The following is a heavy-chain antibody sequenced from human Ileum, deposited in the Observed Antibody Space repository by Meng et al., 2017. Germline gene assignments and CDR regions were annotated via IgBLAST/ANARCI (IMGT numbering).Heavy chain of an antibody. CDR2: IYSGGST. CDR3: ARGGGRSWSLNP. CDR1: GFTVRNDY. J-gene: IGHJ5*02. V-gene: IGHV3-66*02. D-gene: IGHD2-15*01. Sequence: GESLKISCAASGFTVRNDYMSWVRQAPGKGLEWVSVIYSGGSTYYADSVRGRFSISRDNSKNTVFLQMNSLGPEDTAVYYCARGGGRSWSLNPWGQGTLVTVSS.